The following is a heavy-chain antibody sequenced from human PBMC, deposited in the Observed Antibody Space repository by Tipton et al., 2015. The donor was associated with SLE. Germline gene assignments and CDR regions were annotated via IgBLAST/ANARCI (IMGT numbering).Heavy chain of an antibody. CDR1: GGSISSGGYY. CDR2: INHSGST. CDR3: ARSSQH. V-gene: IGHV4-39*07. Sequence: TLSLTCTVSGGSISSGGYYWSWIRQPPGKGLEWIGEINHSGSTNYNPSLKSRVTISVDTSKNQFSLKLSSVTAADTAVYYCARSSQHWGQGTLVTVSS. J-gene: IGHJ1*01.